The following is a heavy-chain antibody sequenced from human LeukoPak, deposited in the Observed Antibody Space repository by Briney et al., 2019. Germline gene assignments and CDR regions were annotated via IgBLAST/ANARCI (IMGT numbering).Heavy chain of an antibody. D-gene: IGHD6-19*01. Sequence: GGSLRLSCAASGFTFSSYSMSWVRQAPGKGLEWVSAISGSGGSTYYADSVKGRFTISRDNSKNTLYLQMNSLRAEDTAVYYCAKDGGGWYTSGWYYFDYWGQGTLVTVSS. CDR3: AKDGGGWYTSGWYYFDY. V-gene: IGHV3-23*01. J-gene: IGHJ4*02. CDR2: ISGSGGST. CDR1: GFTFSSYS.